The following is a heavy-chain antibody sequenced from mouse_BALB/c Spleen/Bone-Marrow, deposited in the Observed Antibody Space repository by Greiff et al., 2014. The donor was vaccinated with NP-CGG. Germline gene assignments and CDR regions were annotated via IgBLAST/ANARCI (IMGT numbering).Heavy chain of an antibody. CDR3: ALANWDIGGPFAY. V-gene: IGHV1-4*01. Sequence: VMLVESGAELARPGASVKMSCKASGYTFTSYTMHWVKQRPRQGLEWIGYINPSSGYTNYSQKFKDKATLTADKSSSTAYMQLSSLTSEDSAVYYCALANWDIGGPFAYWGQGTLVTVSA. J-gene: IGHJ3*01. D-gene: IGHD4-1*01. CDR2: INPSSGYT. CDR1: GYTFTSYT.